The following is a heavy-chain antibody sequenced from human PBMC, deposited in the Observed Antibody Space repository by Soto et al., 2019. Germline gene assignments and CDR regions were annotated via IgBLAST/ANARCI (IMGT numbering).Heavy chain of an antibody. CDR2: IKQDGSEK. V-gene: IGHV3-7*01. CDR1: GFTFSSYW. D-gene: IGHD3-10*01. Sequence: GGSLRLSCAASGFTFSSYWMSWVRQAPGKGPEWVANIKQDGSEKYYVDSVKGRFTISRDNAKNSLYLQMNSLRAEDTAVYYCARVLLWFGEYPNWFDPWGQGTLVTVSS. J-gene: IGHJ5*02. CDR3: ARVLLWFGEYPNWFDP.